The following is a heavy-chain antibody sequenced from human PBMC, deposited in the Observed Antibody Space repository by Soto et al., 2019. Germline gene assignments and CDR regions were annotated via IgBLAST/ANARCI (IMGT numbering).Heavy chain of an antibody. CDR3: ARGRYGDC. CDR1: GYAFTTYG. J-gene: IGHJ4*02. CDR2: ISAHNGNT. Sequence: QVPLVQSGAEVKKPGASVKVSCKGSGYAFTTYGITWVRQAPGQGLEWMGWISAHNGNTNYAQKLQGRVTVTRDTSTSTAYMELRSLRSDDTTVYYRARGRYGDCWGQGALVTVSS. D-gene: IGHD1-1*01. V-gene: IGHV1-18*01.